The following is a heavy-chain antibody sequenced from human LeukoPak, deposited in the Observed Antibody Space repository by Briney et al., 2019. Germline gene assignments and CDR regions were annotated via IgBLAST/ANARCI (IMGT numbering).Heavy chain of an antibody. CDR3: ARALKGYYYDSSGD. V-gene: IGHV1-2*02. CDR2: INPNSGGT. CDR1: GYTFTTYY. D-gene: IGHD3-22*01. J-gene: IGHJ4*02. Sequence: ASVKVSCKASGYTFTTYYMHWVRQAPGQGLEWMGWINPNSGGTNYAQKFQGRVTMTRDTSISTAYMELSRLRSDDTAVYYCARALKGYYYDSSGDWGQGTLVTVSS.